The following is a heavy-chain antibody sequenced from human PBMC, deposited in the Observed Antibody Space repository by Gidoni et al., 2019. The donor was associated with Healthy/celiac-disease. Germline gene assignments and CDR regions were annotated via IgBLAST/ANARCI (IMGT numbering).Heavy chain of an antibody. Sequence: EVQLVESGGGMVKPGGSLRLSCAASGFTFSSYSMNLVRHAQGKRLEWVSSISRSSSYLYSADPVMGRFTISRYNAKNSLDLQMNSRRAEDTAVYYCARGLRYFDWLVDYWGQGTLVTVSS. CDR2: ISRSSSYL. J-gene: IGHJ4*02. CDR3: ARGLRYFDWLVDY. CDR1: GFTFSSYS. V-gene: IGHV3-21*01. D-gene: IGHD3-9*01.